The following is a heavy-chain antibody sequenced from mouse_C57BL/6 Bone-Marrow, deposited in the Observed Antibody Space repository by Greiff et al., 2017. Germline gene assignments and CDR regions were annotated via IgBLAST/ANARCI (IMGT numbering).Heavy chain of an antibody. CDR2: IYPGGGDT. V-gene: IGHV1-82*01. D-gene: IGHD2-1*01. CDR1: GYAFSSSW. CDR3: ARRTLVFDY. Sequence: VQLQQSGPELVKPGASVKISCKASGYAFSSSWMHWVKQRPGKGLEWIGRIYPGGGDTNYNGKFKGQATLTADKSASTAYMQLSSLTSEDSAVYFCARRTLVFDYWGQGTTLTVSS. J-gene: IGHJ2*01.